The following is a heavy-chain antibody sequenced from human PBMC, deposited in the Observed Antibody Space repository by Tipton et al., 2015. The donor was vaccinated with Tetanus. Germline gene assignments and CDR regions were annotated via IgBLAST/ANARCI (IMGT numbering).Heavy chain of an antibody. Sequence: TLSLTCAVYGGTFNNYFWNWIRQHPGKGPEWIGYIYYSGDTFYNPSLKSRVTISVDTSKNQFSLNLRSVTAADTAVYYCARDQGGGRVVRLNWFDPWGQGTLVTVSS. CDR3: ARDQGGGRVVRLNWFDP. CDR2: IYYSGDT. D-gene: IGHD6-6*01. J-gene: IGHJ5*02. CDR1: GGTFNNYF. V-gene: IGHV4-31*11.